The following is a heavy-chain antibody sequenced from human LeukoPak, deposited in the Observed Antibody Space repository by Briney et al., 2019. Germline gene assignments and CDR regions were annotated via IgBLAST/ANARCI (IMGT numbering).Heavy chain of an antibody. CDR3: ARGGRGIWFDP. V-gene: IGHV4-61*02. J-gene: IGHJ5*02. Sequence: SQTLSLTCTVSGGSISSGDYYWSWIRQPAGKGLEWIGRIYTSGSTNYNPSLKSRVTISVDTSKNQFSLKLSSVTAADTAVYYCARGGRGIWFDPWGQGTLVTVSS. CDR1: GGSISSGDYY. D-gene: IGHD3-10*01. CDR2: IYTSGST.